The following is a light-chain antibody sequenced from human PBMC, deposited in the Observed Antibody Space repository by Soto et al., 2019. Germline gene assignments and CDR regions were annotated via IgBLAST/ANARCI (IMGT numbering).Light chain of an antibody. Sequence: QTVVTQPPSVSGAPGQRVTISCTGSSSNIGAGYAIHWYQQLPGTAPKLLIYGISNRPSGVPDRFSGSKSGSSASLAITGLQAEDEADYYCQSYDSSLSGYVVFGGGTKLTVL. CDR1: SSNIGAGYA. CDR2: GIS. CDR3: QSYDSSLSGYVV. V-gene: IGLV1-40*01. J-gene: IGLJ2*01.